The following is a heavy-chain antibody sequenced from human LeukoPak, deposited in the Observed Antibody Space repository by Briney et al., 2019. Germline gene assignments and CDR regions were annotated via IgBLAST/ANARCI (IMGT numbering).Heavy chain of an antibody. CDR3: ARGEGIIGTRGFLEY. Sequence: KPSETLSLTCAVYGGSFSGYYWSWIRQPPGKGLEWIGEINHSGSTNYNPSLKSRVTISVDTSKNQFSLKLSSVTAADTAAYYCARGEGIIGTRGFLEYWGQGTLVTVSS. CDR1: GGSFSGYY. D-gene: IGHD1-7*01. CDR2: INHSGST. J-gene: IGHJ4*02. V-gene: IGHV4-34*01.